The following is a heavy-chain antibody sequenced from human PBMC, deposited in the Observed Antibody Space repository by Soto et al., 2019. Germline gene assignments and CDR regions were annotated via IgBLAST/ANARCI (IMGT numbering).Heavy chain of an antibody. CDR1: GGSISSSSYY. CDR3: ASFDFWNRGYYYYGMDV. D-gene: IGHD3-3*01. V-gene: IGHV4-39*01. J-gene: IGHJ6*02. CDR2: IYYSGST. Sequence: PSETLSLTCTVSGGSISSSSYYWGWIRQPPGKGLEWIGSIYYSGSTYYNPSLKSRVTISVDTSKNQFSLKLSSVTAADTAVYYCASFDFWNRGYYYYGMDVWGRGTTVTVSS.